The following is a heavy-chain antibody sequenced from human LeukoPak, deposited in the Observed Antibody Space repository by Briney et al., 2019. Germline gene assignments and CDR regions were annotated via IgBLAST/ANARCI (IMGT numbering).Heavy chain of an antibody. V-gene: IGHV3-7*01. CDR2: IKQDGSEK. CDR3: ARDPTIFGVVIVPDY. J-gene: IGHJ4*02. CDR1: GFTFSNYW. Sequence: GGSLRPSCAASGFTFSNYWMSWVRQAPGKGLEWVANIKQDGSEKYYVDSVKGRFTISRDNAKNSLYLQMNSLRAEDTAVYYCARDPTIFGVVIVPDYWGQGTLVTVSS. D-gene: IGHD3-3*01.